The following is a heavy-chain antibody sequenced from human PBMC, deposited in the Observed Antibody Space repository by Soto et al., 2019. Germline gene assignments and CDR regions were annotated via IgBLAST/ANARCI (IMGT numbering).Heavy chain of an antibody. D-gene: IGHD1-26*01. CDR2: ISPSGGTT. J-gene: IGHJ4*02. V-gene: IGHV1-46*01. Sequence: ASVKVSCKASGYTFISYYMHWVRQAPGQGLEWMGIISPSGGTTTYAQKFQGRVTMTRDTSTSTVYMELSSLRSDDTALYYCARDQGLGAAFSLDYWGQGTLVTV. CDR3: ARDQGLGAAFSLDY. CDR1: GYTFISYY.